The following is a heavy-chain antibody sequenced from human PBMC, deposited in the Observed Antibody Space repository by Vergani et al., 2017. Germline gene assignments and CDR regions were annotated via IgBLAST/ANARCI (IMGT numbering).Heavy chain of an antibody. D-gene: IGHD6-19*01. J-gene: IGHJ4*02. Sequence: QVQLVQSGAAVKKPGASVKVSCKASGYTFTSYAMHWVRQAPGQRLEWMGWINTGNGNTKYSQKFQGRVTITRDTAASTAYMELSSLRSEDTAVYYCARGSGDTEFDYWGQGTLVTVSS. V-gene: IGHV1-3*04. CDR3: ARGSGDTEFDY. CDR2: INTGNGNT. CDR1: GYTFTSYA.